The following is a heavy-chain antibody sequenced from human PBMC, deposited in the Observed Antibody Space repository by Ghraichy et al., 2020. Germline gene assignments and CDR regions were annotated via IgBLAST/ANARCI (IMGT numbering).Heavy chain of an antibody. CDR2: ISWNGSKR. CDR1: GFTFDDYG. CDR3: AKARRSLYNLLTGYGDAFDM. D-gene: IGHD3-9*01. V-gene: IGHV3-9*01. Sequence: GGSLRLSCVASGFTFDDYGMNWVRQAPGKGLEWVSGISWNGSKRGYADSVKGRFTISRDNAKNSVYLEMNSLRPEDTAFYYCAKARRSLYNLLTGYGDAFDMWGHGTVVTVSS. J-gene: IGHJ3*02.